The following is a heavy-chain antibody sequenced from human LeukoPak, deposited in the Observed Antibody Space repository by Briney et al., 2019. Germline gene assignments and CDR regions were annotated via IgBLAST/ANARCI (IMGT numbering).Heavy chain of an antibody. CDR3: ARGGGYCSSTSCYLGY. V-gene: IGHV4-34*01. CDR1: GGSFSGYY. D-gene: IGHD2-2*01. CDR2: INHSGST. Sequence: SETLSLTCAVYGGSFSGYYWSWIRQPPGKGLEWIGEINHSGSTNYNPSLKSRVTISVDTSKNQSSLKLSSVTAADTAVYYCARGGGYCSSTSCYLGYWGQGTLVTVSS. J-gene: IGHJ4*02.